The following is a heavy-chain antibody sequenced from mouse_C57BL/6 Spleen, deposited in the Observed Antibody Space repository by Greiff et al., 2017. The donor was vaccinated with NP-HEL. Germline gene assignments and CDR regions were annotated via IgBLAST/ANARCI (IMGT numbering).Heavy chain of an antibody. V-gene: IGHV1-80*01. CDR3: ASSHYGSSYGYFDV. J-gene: IGHJ1*03. Sequence: VQLQQSGAELVKPGASVKISCKASGYAFSSYWMNWVKQRPGKGLEWIGQIYPGDGDTNYNGKFKGKATLTADKSSSTAYMQLSSLTSDDSAVYFCASSHYGSSYGYFDVWGTGTTVTVSS. D-gene: IGHD1-1*01. CDR1: GYAFSSYW. CDR2: IYPGDGDT.